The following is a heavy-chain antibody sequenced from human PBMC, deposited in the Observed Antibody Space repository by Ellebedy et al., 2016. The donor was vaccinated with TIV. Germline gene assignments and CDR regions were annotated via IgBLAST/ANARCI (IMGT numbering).Heavy chain of an antibody. J-gene: IGHJ3*02. CDR1: GFSFSSYW. V-gene: IGHV3-7*01. Sequence: GGSLRLSCAASGFSFSSYWMSWVRQAPGKGLEWVANIRLDGSDKYYVDSVKGRFTVSRDNAKNSLYLQMTSLRADDTAVYYCATDGSYGDYLSPTHAFEIWGQGTMVTVSS. CDR3: ATDGSYGDYLSPTHAFEI. CDR2: IRLDGSDK. D-gene: IGHD4-17*01.